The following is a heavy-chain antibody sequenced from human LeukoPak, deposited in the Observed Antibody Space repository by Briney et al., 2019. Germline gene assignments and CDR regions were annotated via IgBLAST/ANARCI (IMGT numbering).Heavy chain of an antibody. V-gene: IGHV1-18*01. J-gene: IGHJ6*02. CDR3: ARDQEDSGYVAYYYYGMDV. D-gene: IGHD5-12*01. CDR1: GYTFTRYG. Sequence: GASVKVSCKASGYTFTRYGISWVRQAPGQGLEWMGWISACNGNTNYAQKLQGRVTMTTDTSTSTAYMELRSLRSDDTAVYYCARDQEDSGYVAYYYYGMDVWGQGTTVTVSS. CDR2: ISACNGNT.